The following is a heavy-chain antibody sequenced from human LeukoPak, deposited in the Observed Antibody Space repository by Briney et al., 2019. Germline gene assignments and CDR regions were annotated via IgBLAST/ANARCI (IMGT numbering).Heavy chain of an antibody. CDR3: ARGSRVGSSSFC. V-gene: IGHV3-7*01. D-gene: IGHD2-2*01. Sequence: GGSLRLSCAASGFTFSSYWMTWVRQAPGKGLEWVAIIKQDGSEKYYVDSVKGRFTISRDNAKNSLYLQMNSLRAEDTAVYYCARGSRVGSSSFCWGQGTLVTVSS. J-gene: IGHJ4*02. CDR1: GFTFSSYW. CDR2: IKQDGSEK.